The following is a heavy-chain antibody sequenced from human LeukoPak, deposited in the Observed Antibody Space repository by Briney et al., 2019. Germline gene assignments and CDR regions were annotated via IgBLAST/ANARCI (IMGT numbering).Heavy chain of an antibody. J-gene: IGHJ6*03. Sequence: ASVKVSCKASGYTFTSYGISWVRQAPGQGLEWMGWISAYNGNTNYAQKLRGRVTMTTDTSTSTAYMELRSLRSDDTAVYYCARDVKVATSKNYYYYYMDVWGKGTTVTISS. D-gene: IGHD5-12*01. CDR3: ARDVKVATSKNYYYYYMDV. CDR1: GYTFTSYG. V-gene: IGHV1-18*01. CDR2: ISAYNGNT.